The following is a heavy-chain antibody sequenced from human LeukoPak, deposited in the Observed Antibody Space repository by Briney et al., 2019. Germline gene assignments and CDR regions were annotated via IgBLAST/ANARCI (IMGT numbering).Heavy chain of an antibody. J-gene: IGHJ6*03. D-gene: IGHD1-26*01. CDR3: ARDRGIVGTTGYYYMDV. CDR1: GFTVSSNY. CDR2: IYSGDNT. V-gene: IGHV3-66*01. Sequence: GGSLRLSCAASGFTVSSNYMSWVRQAPGKGLERVSVIYSGDNTCYADSVKGRFTISRDISKNTLYLQMNSLRAEDTAVYYCARDRGIVGTTGYYYMDVWGKGTTVTVSS.